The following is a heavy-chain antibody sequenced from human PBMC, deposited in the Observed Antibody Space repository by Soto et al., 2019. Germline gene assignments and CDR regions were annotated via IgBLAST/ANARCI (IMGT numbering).Heavy chain of an antibody. V-gene: IGHV1-18*04. D-gene: IGHD3-22*01. CDR1: GYTFTIYG. CDR2: ISGYNGNT. Sequence: QVQLVQSGAEVKKPGASVKVSCKASGYTFTIYGISWVRQAPGQGLEWMGWISGYNGNTDYAQNLQDRVTLTTDASTRSVYMELRSLRSDDTAVYYCARVDYYDSSRYYGYWGQGTLITVSS. CDR3: ARVDYYDSSRYYGY. J-gene: IGHJ4*02.